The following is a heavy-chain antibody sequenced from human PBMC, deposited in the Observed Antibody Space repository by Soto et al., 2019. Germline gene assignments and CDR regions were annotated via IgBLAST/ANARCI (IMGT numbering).Heavy chain of an antibody. V-gene: IGHV3-23*01. J-gene: IGHJ3*02. CDR2: ISNAGGST. CDR1: GFTFSNAW. D-gene: IGHD4-17*01. CDR3: AHPRGYGVFDAVDI. Sequence: GGSLRLSCAASGFTFSNAWMSWVRQAPGKGLEWVSAISNAGGSTYYAESVRGRFTISRDNSINTLYLQMSGLRTEDTAVYYCAHPRGYGVFDAVDIWGQGTMVTVSS.